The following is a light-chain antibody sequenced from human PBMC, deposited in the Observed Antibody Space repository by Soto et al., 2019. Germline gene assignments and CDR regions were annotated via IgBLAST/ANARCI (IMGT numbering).Light chain of an antibody. CDR1: QGLVHSDGNTY. CDR3: MECTHWPPIP. J-gene: IGKJ5*01. CDR2: KVS. Sequence: DVVLTQSPLSLPVTLGRAASISGRSSQGLVHSDGNTYLSWFHQRPGHSPRRLIHKVSASDAWVPDTFNGSGSGTHFTLKMSRVDAEDVGVYSRMECTHWPPIPFGQRTRM. V-gene: IGKV2-30*02.